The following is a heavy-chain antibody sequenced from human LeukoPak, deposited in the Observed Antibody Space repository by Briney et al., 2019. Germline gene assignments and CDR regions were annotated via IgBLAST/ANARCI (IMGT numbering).Heavy chain of an antibody. V-gene: IGHV4-59*01. CDR1: GGSISSYY. CDR3: ARVTTGLDY. Sequence: NASETLSLTCTVTGGSISSYYLNWIRQPPGKGLEWIGYIYYSGSTNYNPSLKSRVTISVDTSKNQFSLKLSSVTAADTAVYYCARVTTGLDYWGQGTLVTVSS. J-gene: IGHJ4*02. D-gene: IGHD1-1*01. CDR2: IYYSGST.